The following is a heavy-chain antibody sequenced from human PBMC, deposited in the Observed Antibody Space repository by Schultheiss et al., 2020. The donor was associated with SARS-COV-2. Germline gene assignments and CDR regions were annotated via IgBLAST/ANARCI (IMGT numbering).Heavy chain of an antibody. CDR1: GYSFTSYW. J-gene: IGHJ6*02. Sequence: GESLKISCKGSGYSFTSYWIGWVRQMPGKGLEWMGIIYPGDSDTRYSPSFQGQVTISADKSISTAYLQWSSLKASDTAMYYCARDTVDRRPYDFWSGSLSNDYGMDVWGQGTTVTVSS. D-gene: IGHD3-3*01. CDR3: ARDTVDRRPYDFWSGSLSNDYGMDV. V-gene: IGHV5-51*01. CDR2: IYPGDSDT.